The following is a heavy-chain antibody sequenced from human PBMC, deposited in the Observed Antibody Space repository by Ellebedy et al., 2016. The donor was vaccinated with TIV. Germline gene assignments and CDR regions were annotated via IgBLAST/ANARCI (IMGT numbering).Heavy chain of an antibody. CDR2: ISGGGGST. V-gene: IGHV3-23*01. Sequence: GESLKISCAASGFPFRSYAMSWVRQAPGKGLQWVSGISGGGGSTEYADSVKGRFTISRDNSKNTLYLQMNSLRGEDTAIYYCAKTGGGSGRYFDSWGQGTLVTVSS. J-gene: IGHJ4*02. D-gene: IGHD3-10*01. CDR3: AKTGGGSGRYFDS. CDR1: GFPFRSYA.